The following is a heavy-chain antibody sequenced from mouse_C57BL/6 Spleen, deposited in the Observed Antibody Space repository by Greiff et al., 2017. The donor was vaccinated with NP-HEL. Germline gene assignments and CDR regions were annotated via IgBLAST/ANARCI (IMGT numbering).Heavy chain of an antibody. D-gene: IGHD1-1*01. CDR3: ARKGIYYGSSYGYFDV. Sequence: VQLQQSGAELVMPGASVKLSCKASGYTFTSYWMHWVKQRPGQGLEWIGEIDPSDSYTNYNQKFKGKSTLTVDKSSSTAYMQLSSLTSEDSAVYYCARKGIYYGSSYGYFDVWGTGTTVTVSS. CDR1: GYTFTSYW. V-gene: IGHV1-69*01. CDR2: IDPSDSYT. J-gene: IGHJ1*03.